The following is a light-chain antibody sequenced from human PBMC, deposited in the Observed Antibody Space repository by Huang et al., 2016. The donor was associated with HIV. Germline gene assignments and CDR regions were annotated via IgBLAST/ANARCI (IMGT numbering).Light chain of an antibody. CDR1: QSVSSSY. CDR3: QQYGSSPNT. Sequence: EIVLTQSPGTVSLSPGERATLSCRASQSVSSSYLAWYQQKPGQAPRLLIYGASSRATGIPDRFSGSGSGTDFTRTISRLEPEDFAVYYCQQYGSSPNTFGQGTKLEIK. V-gene: IGKV3-20*01. CDR2: GAS. J-gene: IGKJ2*01.